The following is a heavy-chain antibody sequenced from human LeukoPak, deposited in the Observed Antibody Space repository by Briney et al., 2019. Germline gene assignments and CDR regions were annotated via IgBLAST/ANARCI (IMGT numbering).Heavy chain of an antibody. CDR2: ISSSGRT. V-gene: IGHV4-59*01. J-gene: IGHJ4*02. Sequence: SETLSLTCTVSGGSISSYLWSWIRQSPGKGPEWIGYISSSGRTNYTPSLTSRVTISVDTSKDQFSLKLRSVTPADSAVYYCARDKSLRGNWFGNDYWGQGTLVTVSS. D-gene: IGHD3-10*01. CDR1: GGSISSYL. CDR3: ARDKSLRGNWFGNDY.